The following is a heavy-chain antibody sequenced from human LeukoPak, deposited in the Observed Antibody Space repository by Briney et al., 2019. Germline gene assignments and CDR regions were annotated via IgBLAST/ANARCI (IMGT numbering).Heavy chain of an antibody. D-gene: IGHD6-19*01. CDR3: ARDRAAVAGQYFFDY. V-gene: IGHV1-2*02. CDR1: GYTFSGYY. CDR2: IKPNSGDT. Sequence: ASVKVCCKASGYTFSGYYMHWVRQAPGQGLEWMGWIKPNSGDTKYAKKFQGRVTMTRDTSINTAYMELSSLRSDDTAMYYCARDRAAVAGQYFFDYWGQGALVTVSS. J-gene: IGHJ4*02.